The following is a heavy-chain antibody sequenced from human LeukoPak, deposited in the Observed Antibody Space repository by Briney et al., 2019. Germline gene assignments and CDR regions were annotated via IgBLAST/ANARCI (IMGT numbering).Heavy chain of an antibody. V-gene: IGHV1-3*01. CDR3: ATFSWLLFAFDI. Sequence: ASVNVSCKASGYTLTNYAMHLVRQAPGQRLEWMGWINAGNGYTKYSQKFQGRVTITRDTSATTAYMELSSLRSEDTAVYYCATFSWLLFAFDIWGQGTMVTVSS. J-gene: IGHJ3*02. D-gene: IGHD3-3*01. CDR1: GYTLTNYA. CDR2: INAGNGYT.